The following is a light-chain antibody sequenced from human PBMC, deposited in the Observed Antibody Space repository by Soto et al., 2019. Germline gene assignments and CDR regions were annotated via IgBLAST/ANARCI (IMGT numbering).Light chain of an antibody. CDR3: QNYYTYPPT. V-gene: IGKV1-5*03. J-gene: IGKJ3*01. CDR1: QSISVW. CDR2: QAS. Sequence: DIQMTQSPSTLSASVGDRVTITCRASQSISVWLAWYQQKPGKAPNLLIYQASSLEGGVPSRFSGSGSGTEFSITISSLQPDDLATYYCQNYYTYPPTFGPGTKVDIK.